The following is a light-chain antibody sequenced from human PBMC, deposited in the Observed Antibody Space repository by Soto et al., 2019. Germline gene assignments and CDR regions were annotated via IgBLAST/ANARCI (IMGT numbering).Light chain of an antibody. Sequence: EIVLTQSPDTLSLSPGERATLSCRPSQSVSSTYLAWYQQKPGQAPRLLIYRASTSATGIPDRFSGSGSGTDFTLTISRLEPEDFAVYYCQQYESSPLTFGGGTKVEIK. CDR1: QSVSSTY. J-gene: IGKJ4*01. V-gene: IGKV3-20*01. CDR2: RAS. CDR3: QQYESSPLT.